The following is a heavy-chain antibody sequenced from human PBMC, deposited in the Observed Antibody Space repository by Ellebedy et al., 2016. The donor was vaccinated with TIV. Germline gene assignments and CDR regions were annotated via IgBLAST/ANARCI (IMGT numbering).Heavy chain of an antibody. CDR3: AREEFGTSFDY. CDR2: IWHDGSNK. D-gene: IGHD3-10*01. V-gene: IGHV3-33*01. CDR1: GFTFSTYF. Sequence: GGSLRLXXAASGFTFSTYFMHWVRQVPGKGLEWVALIWHDGSNKHYAGSVKGRFTISRDNSKNILFLQMNSLRAEDTAVYYCAREEFGTSFDYWGQGTQVTVSS. J-gene: IGHJ4*02.